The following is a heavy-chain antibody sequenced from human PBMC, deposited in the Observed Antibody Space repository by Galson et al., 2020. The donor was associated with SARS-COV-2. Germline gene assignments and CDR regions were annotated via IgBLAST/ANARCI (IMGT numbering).Heavy chain of an antibody. Sequence: GESLKISCKGSGYIFSNYWIGWVRQMPGKGLEWMGLIYPDDSDTRYSPSFQGQVTISADKSINTAYLQWSSLKASDTAIYYCAIQEQLAYFDFWGQGTLVTVSS. CDR1: GYIFSNYW. D-gene: IGHD1-26*01. V-gene: IGHV5-51*01. CDR2: IYPDDSDT. CDR3: AIQEQLAYFDF. J-gene: IGHJ4*02.